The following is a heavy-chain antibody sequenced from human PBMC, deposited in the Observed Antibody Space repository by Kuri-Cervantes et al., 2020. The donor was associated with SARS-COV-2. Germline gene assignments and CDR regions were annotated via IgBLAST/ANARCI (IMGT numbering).Heavy chain of an antibody. V-gene: IGHV1-69*13. D-gene: IGHD2-8*01. CDR2: IIPIFGTA. CDR1: GGTFSSYA. J-gene: IGHJ2*01. CDR3: ASRKRELVYATRGGYFDL. Sequence: SVKVSCKASGGTFSSYAIGWVRQAPGQGLEWMGGIIPIFGTANYAQKFQGRVTITADESTSTAYMELMSLRSEDTAVYYCASRKRELVYATRGGYFDLWGRGTLVTVSS.